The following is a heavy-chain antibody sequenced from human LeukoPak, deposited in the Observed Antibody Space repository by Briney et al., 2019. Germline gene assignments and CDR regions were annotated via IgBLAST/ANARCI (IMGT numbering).Heavy chain of an antibody. V-gene: IGHV3-30*18. CDR2: ISHDGSQT. CDR1: GLTFSTFG. J-gene: IGHJ4*02. CDR3: AKDYYDRYFDS. D-gene: IGHD3-22*01. Sequence: GGSLRLSCAASGLTFSTFGMHWVRQAPGTGLEWVAVISHDGSQTYYADSVKGRFTISRDNSRNTPYLQMNSLRPEDTAVYYCAKDYYDRYFDSWGQGTLVTVSS.